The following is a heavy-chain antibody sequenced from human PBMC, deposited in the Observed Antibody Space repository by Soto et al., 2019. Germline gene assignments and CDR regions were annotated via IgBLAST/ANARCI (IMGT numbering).Heavy chain of an antibody. V-gene: IGHV3-33*01. CDR1: GFTFSSYG. CDR2: IWYDGSNK. Sequence: PGGSLRLSCAASGFTFSSYGMHWVRQAPGKGLEWVAVIWYDGSNKYYADSVKGRFTISRDNSKNTLYLQMNSLRAEDTAVYYCAIYMLGIGAWLYYYYGMDVWGQGTTVTVSS. D-gene: IGHD3-10*02. CDR3: AIYMLGIGAWLYYYYGMDV. J-gene: IGHJ6*02.